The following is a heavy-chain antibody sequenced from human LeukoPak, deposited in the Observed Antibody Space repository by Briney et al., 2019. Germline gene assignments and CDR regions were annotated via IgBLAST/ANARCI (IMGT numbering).Heavy chain of an antibody. V-gene: IGHV4-39*01. CDR3: ATLYSISISCLDVFNM. CDR1: GGSISSRTYY. D-gene: IGHD2-2*01. J-gene: IGHJ3*02. Sequence: SETLSLTCSVSGGSISSRTYYWAWIRQAPATGLEWIRSIYYSGSTYSNPSLRSRVTISVDTSKNQFSLKLSSVTAADTALYYCATLYSISISCLDVFNMWGQRTRVTVSS. CDR2: IYYSGST.